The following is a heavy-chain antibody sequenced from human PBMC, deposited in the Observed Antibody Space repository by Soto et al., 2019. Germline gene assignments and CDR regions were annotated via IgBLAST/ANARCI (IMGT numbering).Heavy chain of an antibody. V-gene: IGHV4-59*08. CDR1: GGSISSYY. J-gene: IGHJ5*02. D-gene: IGHD4-17*01. CDR2: IYYSGST. Sequence: QVQLQESGPGLVKPSETLSLTCTVSGGSISSYYWSWIRQPPGKGLEWIGYIYYSGSTNYNHSLKSRVTISVDTSKNQFSLKLSSVTSADTAVYYCARQAYGDYGWFDPWGQGTLVTVSS. CDR3: ARQAYGDYGWFDP.